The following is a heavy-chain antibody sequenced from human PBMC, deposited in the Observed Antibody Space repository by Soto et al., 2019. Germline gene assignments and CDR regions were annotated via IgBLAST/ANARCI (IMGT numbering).Heavy chain of an antibody. CDR3: ARVFYSGGSCYRNCFDP. CDR2: LIPIFGTA. CDR1: GDTFSSYA. V-gene: IGHV1-69*13. D-gene: IGHD2-15*01. J-gene: IGHJ5*02. Sequence: GASVKVSCKASGDTFSSYAISWVRQAPGQGLEWMGGLIPIFGTATYAQKFQGRVTVTADESTSTAYMELSSLRSEDTAVYYCARVFYSGGSCYRNCFDPWGQGTLVTLSP.